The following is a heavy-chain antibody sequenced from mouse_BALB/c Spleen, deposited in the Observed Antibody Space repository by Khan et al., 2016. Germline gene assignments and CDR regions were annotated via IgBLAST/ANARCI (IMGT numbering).Heavy chain of an antibody. CDR1: GYTFTTAG. CDR3: ARRDDYDGGWCAY. J-gene: IGHJ3*01. D-gene: IGHD2-4*01. V-gene: IGHV9-4*02. CDR2: INTHSGVP. Sequence: QIQLVQSGPELKKPGQTVRISCKASGYTFTTAGMQWVQKMPGKGLKWIGWINTHSGVPKYAEDFKGRLASSLEPSASTAYLQIFNLKNEYTATYCCARRDDYDGGWCAYWGQGTLVTVSA.